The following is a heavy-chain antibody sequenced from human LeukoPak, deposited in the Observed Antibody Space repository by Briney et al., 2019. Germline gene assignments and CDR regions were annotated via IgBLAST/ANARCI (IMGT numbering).Heavy chain of an antibody. CDR2: IIPIFGTA. Sequence: SVKVSCKASGGTFSSYAISWVRQAPGQGLEWMGGIIPIFGTANYAQEFQGRVTITTDESTSTAYMELSSLRSEDTAVYYCARISEGSYGGNQYFDYWGQGTLVTVSS. V-gene: IGHV1-69*05. CDR3: ARISEGSYGGNQYFDY. J-gene: IGHJ4*02. D-gene: IGHD4-23*01. CDR1: GGTFSSYA.